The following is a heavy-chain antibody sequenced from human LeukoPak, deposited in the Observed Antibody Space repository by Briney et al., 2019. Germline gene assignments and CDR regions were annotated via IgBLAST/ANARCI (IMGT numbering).Heavy chain of an antibody. Sequence: PGGSLRLSCAASGCTFSSYYMNWVRQAPGKGLEWVSSISGTTDYMYYADPVKGRFTISRDNAKDSLYLQMNSLRAEDTGVYYCARVSVSSYEMFTGYSEWGQGTLVTVSS. CDR2: ISGTTDYM. CDR3: ARVSVSSYEMFTGYSE. D-gene: IGHD3-9*01. V-gene: IGHV3-21*01. CDR1: GCTFSSYY. J-gene: IGHJ4*02.